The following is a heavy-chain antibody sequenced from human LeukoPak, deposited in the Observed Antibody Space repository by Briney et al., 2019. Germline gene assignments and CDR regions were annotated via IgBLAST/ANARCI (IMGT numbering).Heavy chain of an antibody. V-gene: IGHV3-30*02. Sequence: PGGSLRLSCAASEFTFVTYGFHWVRQAPGKGLEWVAFIQYDGSDTYYIDSVKGRFTISRDISKNTLYLQMNSLRAEDTAVYYCAKDRPGGEIQLWSKGGFDYWGQGTLVTVSS. J-gene: IGHJ4*02. CDR1: EFTFVTYG. CDR2: IQYDGSDT. D-gene: IGHD5-18*01. CDR3: AKDRPGGEIQLWSKGGFDY.